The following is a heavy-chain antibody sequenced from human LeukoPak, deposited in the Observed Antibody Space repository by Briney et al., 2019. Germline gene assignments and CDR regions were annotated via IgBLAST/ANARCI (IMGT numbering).Heavy chain of an antibody. V-gene: IGHV3-9*03. Sequence: PGRSLRLSCAAYGFTFDDYAMHWVRQAPGKGLEWVSGISWNSGSIGYADSVKGRFTISRDNAKNSLYLQMNSLRAEDMALYYCAKGSRSDIVVVIDYWGQGTLVTVSS. CDR2: ISWNSGSI. CDR1: GFTFDDYA. CDR3: AKGSRSDIVVVIDY. D-gene: IGHD2-2*01. J-gene: IGHJ4*02.